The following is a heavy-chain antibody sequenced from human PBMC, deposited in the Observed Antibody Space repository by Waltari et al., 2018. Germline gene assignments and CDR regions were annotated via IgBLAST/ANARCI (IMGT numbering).Heavy chain of an antibody. CDR1: GGTFSSYA. D-gene: IGHD3-3*01. Sequence: QVQLVQSGAEVKKPGSSVKVSCKASGGTFSSYAISWVRQAPGQGLEWMGGIIPIFGTANYAQKFQGRVTITADESTSTAYMELSSLRSEDTAVYYCARDFFPYDFWSGPNNWFDPWGQGTLVTVSS. J-gene: IGHJ5*02. V-gene: IGHV1-69*12. CDR2: IIPIFGTA. CDR3: ARDFFPYDFWSGPNNWFDP.